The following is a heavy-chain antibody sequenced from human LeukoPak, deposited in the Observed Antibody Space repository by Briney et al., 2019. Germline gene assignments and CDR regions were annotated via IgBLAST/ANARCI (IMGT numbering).Heavy chain of an antibody. CDR1: GFTFSDYY. V-gene: IGHV3-11*01. J-gene: IGHJ5*02. D-gene: IGHD1-14*01. Sequence: PGGSLRLSCAASGFTFSDYYMSWIRQAPGKGLEWVSYISSSGSTIYYADSVKGRFTISRDNAKNSLYLQMHSLTAEDTAVYYCARDITNLLNWFDPWGQGTWSPSPQ. CDR2: ISSSGSTI. CDR3: ARDITNLLNWFDP.